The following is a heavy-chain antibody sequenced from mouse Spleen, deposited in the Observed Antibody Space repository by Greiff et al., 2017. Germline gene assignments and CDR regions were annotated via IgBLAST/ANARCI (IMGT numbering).Heavy chain of an antibody. V-gene: IGHV1-22*01. D-gene: IGHD2-5*01. CDR3: ARDSNYRYFDV. CDR1: GYTFTDYN. Sequence: VQLQQSGPELVKPGASVKMSCKASGYTFTDYNMHWVKQSHGKSLERIGYINPNNGGTSYNQKFKGKATLTVNKSSSTAYMELRSLTSEDSAVYYCARDSNYRYFDVWGTGTTVTVSS. CDR2: INPNNGGT. J-gene: IGHJ1*03.